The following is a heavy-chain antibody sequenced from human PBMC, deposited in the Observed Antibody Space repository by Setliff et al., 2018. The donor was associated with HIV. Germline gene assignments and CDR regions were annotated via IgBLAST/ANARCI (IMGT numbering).Heavy chain of an antibody. J-gene: IGHJ3*02. CDR3: TGRGVTTGDDAFDI. D-gene: IGHD4-4*01. CDR1: GFTFDDFA. Sequence: GGSLRLSCAASGFTFDDFALTWVRQAPGKGLEWVGFVRSKPNGGTTDYAASVKGRFTISRDDSKSIAYLQMNSLTTEDTAVYYCTGRGVTTGDDAFDIWGQGTMVTVSS. V-gene: IGHV3-49*04. CDR2: VRSKPNGGTT.